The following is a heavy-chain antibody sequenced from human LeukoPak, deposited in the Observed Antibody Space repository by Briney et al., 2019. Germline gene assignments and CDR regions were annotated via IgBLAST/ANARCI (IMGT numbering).Heavy chain of an antibody. CDR2: IKSKTDGGTT. J-gene: IGHJ5*02. CDR1: GFTFSNAW. D-gene: IGHD2-15*01. Sequence: GGSLRLSCAASGFTFSNAWMSWVRQAPGKGLEWVGRIKSKTDGGTTDYAAPVKGRFTISRDDSKNTLYLQMNSLKTEDTAVYYCTTALSLLAYNWFDPWGQGTLVTVSS. V-gene: IGHV3-15*01. CDR3: TTALSLLAYNWFDP.